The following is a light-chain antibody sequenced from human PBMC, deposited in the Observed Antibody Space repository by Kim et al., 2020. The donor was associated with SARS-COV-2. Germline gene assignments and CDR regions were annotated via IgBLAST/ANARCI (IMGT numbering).Light chain of an antibody. J-gene: IGKJ1*01. CDR1: QSISSNF. V-gene: IGKV3-20*01. CDR3: QQCTNSPT. CDR2: DAS. Sequence: LSPGERATLSCRASQSISSNFLAWYQQKPGQAPRLLIYDASRRATGIPDRFSGRVSGTDFTLTISRLEPEDFAVYYCQQCTNSPTFGQGTKVDIK.